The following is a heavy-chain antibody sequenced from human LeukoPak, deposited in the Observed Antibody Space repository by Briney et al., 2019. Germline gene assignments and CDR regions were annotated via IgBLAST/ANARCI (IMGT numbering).Heavy chain of an antibody. V-gene: IGHV4-39*01. Sequence: SETLSLTCTVSGGCISSSSYYWGWIRQPPGKGLEWIGSIYYSGSTYYNPSLKSRVTISVDTSKNQFSLKLSSVTAADTAVYYCAGSLANYYDSSGYFDYWGQGTLVTVSS. CDR3: AGSLANYYDSSGYFDY. CDR1: GGCISSSSYY. D-gene: IGHD3-22*01. J-gene: IGHJ4*02. CDR2: IYYSGST.